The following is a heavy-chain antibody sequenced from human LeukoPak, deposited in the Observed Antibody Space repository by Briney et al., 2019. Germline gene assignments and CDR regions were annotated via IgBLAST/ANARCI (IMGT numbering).Heavy chain of an antibody. CDR2: IYYSGST. CDR3: TRSTNLEAFDI. J-gene: IGHJ3*02. D-gene: IGHD2-8*01. Sequence: SQTLSLTCTVSGGSVSSGTYYWSWIRQPPGKGLEWIGYIYYSGSTNYNPSLKSRVTVSVDTSKNQCSLKLSSVTTADTAVYYCTRSTNLEAFDIWGQGTMVTVSS. CDR1: GGSVSSGTYY. V-gene: IGHV4-61*01.